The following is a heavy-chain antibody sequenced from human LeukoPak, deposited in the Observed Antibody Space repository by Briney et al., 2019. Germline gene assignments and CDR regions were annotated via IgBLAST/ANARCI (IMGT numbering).Heavy chain of an antibody. CDR3: AGDQDRLGIRY. Sequence: GGSLRLSCAPSRFTVSNNYMSWVRQAPGKGLEWIAVIYSGGSAYYADSVKGRFTISRDNSKNALYLQMNSLRGEDTAVYYCAGDQDRLGIRYWGQGTLVTVSS. D-gene: IGHD3-9*01. V-gene: IGHV3-66*01. J-gene: IGHJ4*02. CDR1: RFTVSNNY. CDR2: IYSGGSA.